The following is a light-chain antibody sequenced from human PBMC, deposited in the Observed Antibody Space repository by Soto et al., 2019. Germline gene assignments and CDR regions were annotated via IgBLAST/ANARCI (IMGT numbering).Light chain of an antibody. J-gene: IGKJ1*01. CDR3: QHQGT. Sequence: DIQMTQSPSTLSASVGDRVTITCRASQSISSWLAWYQQKPGKAPKLLIYDASSLESGVPSRFSGSRSGTEFTLTIRSLQPDDFATYYCQHQGTFGQGTKVEIK. V-gene: IGKV1-5*01. CDR1: QSISSW. CDR2: DAS.